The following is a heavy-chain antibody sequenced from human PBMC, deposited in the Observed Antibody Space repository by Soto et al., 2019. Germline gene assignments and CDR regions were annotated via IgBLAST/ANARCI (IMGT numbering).Heavy chain of an antibody. Sequence: GGSLRLSCAASGFAFSGYTIHWVRQAPGKGLEWVAFISYDGTNQQYADSVKGRFTISRDNSKKTLHLQMNSLRPEDTAVYYAARDSIYAGGVDVWGQGTTVTVSS. CDR1: GFAFSGYT. CDR2: ISYDGTNQ. D-gene: IGHD1-26*01. J-gene: IGHJ6*02. CDR3: ARDSIYAGGVDV. V-gene: IGHV3-30-3*01.